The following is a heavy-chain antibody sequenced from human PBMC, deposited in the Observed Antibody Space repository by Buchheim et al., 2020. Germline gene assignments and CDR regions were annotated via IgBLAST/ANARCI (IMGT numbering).Heavy chain of an antibody. CDR1: GFTFSTYD. V-gene: IGHV3-13*05. CDR2: IGTLSDP. D-gene: IGHD6-19*01. CDR3: VRSAPSGWKPTFDS. J-gene: IGHJ4*02. Sequence: EVQLVDSGGGLVQPGGSLRLSCAASGFTFSTYDMHWFRQIIGKGLEWVSSIGTLSDPFYSDSARGRFTISRENAKNSLYLQMNSVRAEDTAVYYCVRSAPSGWKPTFDSWGQGTL.